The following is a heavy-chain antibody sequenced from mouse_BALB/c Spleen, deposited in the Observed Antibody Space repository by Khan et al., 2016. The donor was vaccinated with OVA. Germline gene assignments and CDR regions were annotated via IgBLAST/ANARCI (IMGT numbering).Heavy chain of an antibody. V-gene: IGHV14-1*02. CDR1: GFTIKDYY. J-gene: IGHJ3*01. D-gene: IGHD2-3*01. Sequence: EVQLQQSGAELVRPGALVKLSCKASGFTIKDYYIHWVKQRPEQGLEWIGWIDPENGTTIYDPKFPGKATITADKSSTQAYLQLSSLTSEDTAVYYCTRDGYSPWFVYWGQGTLVTVSA. CDR3: TRDGYSPWFVY. CDR2: IDPENGTT.